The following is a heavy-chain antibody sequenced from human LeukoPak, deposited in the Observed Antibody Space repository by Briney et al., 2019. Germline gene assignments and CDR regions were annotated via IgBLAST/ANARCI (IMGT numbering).Heavy chain of an antibody. CDR2: IYYSGST. D-gene: IGHD3-22*01. CDR1: GGSISSGGYY. J-gene: IGHJ4*02. CDR3: ARVGSSGYYHFDY. V-gene: IGHV4-31*03. Sequence: SETLSLTCTVSGGSISSGGYYWSWIRQHPGKGLEWIGYIYYSGSTYYNPSLKSRVTISVDTSKNQFSLKLSSVTAADTAVYYCARVGSSGYYHFDYWGQGTLVTVSS.